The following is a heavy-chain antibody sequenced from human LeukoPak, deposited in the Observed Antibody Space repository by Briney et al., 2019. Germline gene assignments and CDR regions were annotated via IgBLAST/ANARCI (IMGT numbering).Heavy chain of an antibody. V-gene: IGHV3-7*01. CDR3: ARRAGAYSHPYDY. CDR2: IKQDGGET. J-gene: IGHJ4*02. CDR1: GFTFSDYW. D-gene: IGHD4/OR15-4a*01. Sequence: PGGSLRLSCAASGFTFSDYWMNWVRQAPGKGLEWVANIKQDGGETYYVDSVKGRFTISRDNTKKSLYLQMNNLRDEDTAVYYCARRAGAYSHPYDYWGQGTLVTVSS.